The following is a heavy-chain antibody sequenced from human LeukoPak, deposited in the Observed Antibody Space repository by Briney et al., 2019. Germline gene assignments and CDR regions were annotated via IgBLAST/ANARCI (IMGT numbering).Heavy chain of an antibody. J-gene: IGHJ4*02. CDR1: GFTFSSYS. CDR3: ASRRGSNRPFDY. Sequence: GGSLRLSCAASGFTFSSYSMNWVRQAPGKGLEWVSSISFGSGYIYYADSLKGRFTISRDNAKNSLYLQMNSLTAEDSAVYYCASRRGSNRPFDYWGQGTLVTVSS. V-gene: IGHV3-21*01. CDR2: ISFGSGYI. D-gene: IGHD1-26*01.